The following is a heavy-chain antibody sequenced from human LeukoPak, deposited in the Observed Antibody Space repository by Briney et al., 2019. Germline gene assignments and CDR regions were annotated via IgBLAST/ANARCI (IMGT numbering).Heavy chain of an antibody. V-gene: IGHV1-46*01. Sequence: ASVKVSCKTSGYTFTSLHMHWVRQAPGQGLEWMGMIDPSGGSTTYAQNFQGRVTMTWDTSTNTFYMELSSLRFDDTAVYFCARGHSFRGGYVSRWLDPWGQGTLVTVSS. CDR2: IDPSGGST. D-gene: IGHD3-10*01. J-gene: IGHJ5*02. CDR3: ARGHSFRGGYVSRWLDP. CDR1: GYTFTSLH.